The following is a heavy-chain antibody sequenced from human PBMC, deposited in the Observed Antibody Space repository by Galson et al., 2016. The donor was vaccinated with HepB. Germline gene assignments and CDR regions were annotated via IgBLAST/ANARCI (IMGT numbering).Heavy chain of an antibody. J-gene: IGHJ4*02. V-gene: IGHV3-30*03. CDR2: ISFDGRNK. CDR1: GFTFSDYG. CDR3: LSSGWSIGFDY. D-gene: IGHD3-22*01. Sequence: SLRLSCAASGFTFSDYGMHWVRQTPGKGLEWVAVISFDGRNKQYADSVKGRFTISRDDSNDTLFPQMNSLRAEDTAVYYCLSSGWSIGFDYWGQGAPVTVSS.